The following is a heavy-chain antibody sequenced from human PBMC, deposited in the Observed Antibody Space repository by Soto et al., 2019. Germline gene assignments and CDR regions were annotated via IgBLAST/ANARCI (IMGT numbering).Heavy chain of an antibody. Sequence: ASVKVSCKASGYTFTSYGISWVRQAPGQGLEWMGWISAYNGNTNYAQKLQGRVTMTTDTSTSTAYMELRSLRSDDTAVYYCAREGELLWFGESQGLWYYYMDVWGKGTTVTVSS. CDR3: AREGELLWFGESQGLWYYYMDV. D-gene: IGHD3-10*01. J-gene: IGHJ6*03. CDR2: ISAYNGNT. V-gene: IGHV1-18*01. CDR1: GYTFTSYG.